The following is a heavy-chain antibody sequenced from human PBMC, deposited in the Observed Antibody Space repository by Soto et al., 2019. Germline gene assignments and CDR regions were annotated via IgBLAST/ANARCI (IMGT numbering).Heavy chain of an antibody. J-gene: IGHJ6*03. CDR1: GFTFSSYW. D-gene: IGHD2-2*01. Sequence: GGSLRLSCAASGFTFSSYWMHWVRQAPGKGLVWVSRINSDGSSTSYADSVKGRFTISRDNAKNTLYLQMNSLRAEDTAVYYCARDRPYCSSTSCYDYYYYMDVWGKGTTVTVSS. V-gene: IGHV3-74*01. CDR2: INSDGSST. CDR3: ARDRPYCSSTSCYDYYYYMDV.